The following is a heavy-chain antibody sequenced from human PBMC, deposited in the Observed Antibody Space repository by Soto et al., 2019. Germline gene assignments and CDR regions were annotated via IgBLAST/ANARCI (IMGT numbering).Heavy chain of an antibody. J-gene: IGHJ4*02. V-gene: IGHV4-31*11. CDR2: VSHRGNT. CDR3: GTLFFPAPCSNFAY. CDR1: GVSVGSDAYY. D-gene: IGHD1-7*01. Sequence: QVQLQQSGPGLVKPSQTLSLTCAVSGVSVGSDAYYWSWIRQHPGKGLEWVGFVSHRGNTYYNPPLQVRLISPATRSRTFFSLPLPSVPAANAPLFSCGTLFFPAPCSNFAYGGQEPL.